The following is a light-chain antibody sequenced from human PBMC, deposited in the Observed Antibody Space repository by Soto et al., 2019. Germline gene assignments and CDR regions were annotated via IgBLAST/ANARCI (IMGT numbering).Light chain of an antibody. J-gene: IGKJ1*01. V-gene: IGKV1-5*03. CDR2: KTS. CDR3: QQYKTNPGT. Sequence: DTPVTHSAFVLSASVADRVTISCRASQTLXRGFDWYQQKPGRAPKLLXDKTSILEKGGPSRLSGSGSGTEFTLTISSLKPDDSVTYYCQQYKTNPGTFGQGTKVDI. CDR1: QTLXRG.